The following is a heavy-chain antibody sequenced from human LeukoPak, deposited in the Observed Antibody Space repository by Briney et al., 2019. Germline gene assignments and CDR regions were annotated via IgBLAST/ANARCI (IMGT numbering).Heavy chain of an antibody. Sequence: GGSLRLPCAGSGFTFSSYAMSWVRQAPGKGLEWVSVISDSGGSTYYADSVKGRFTISRDNSRNTLYLQMNSLRPVDTAVYYCAKAVGTLVPSHFDYWGQGTLVTVSS. CDR2: ISDSGGST. CDR3: AKAVGTLVPSHFDY. J-gene: IGHJ4*02. V-gene: IGHV3-23*01. D-gene: IGHD2-2*01. CDR1: GFTFSSYA.